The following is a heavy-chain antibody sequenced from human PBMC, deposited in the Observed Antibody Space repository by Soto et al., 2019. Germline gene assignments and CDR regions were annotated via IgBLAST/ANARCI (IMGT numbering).Heavy chain of an antibody. Sequence: EVQLVESGGGLVKPGGSLRLSCAASGFTFSNAWMSWVRQAPGKGLEWVGRIKSKTDGGTTDYAAPEKGRFTISREDSKDTQYLQMDSLTAEDTAVHYRTADWQCLPYPFDLWGPGALVTDSS. CDR1: GFTFSNAW. J-gene: IGHJ4*02. D-gene: IGHD6-19*01. V-gene: IGHV3-15*01. CDR3: TADWQCLPYPFDL. CDR2: IKSKTDGGTT.